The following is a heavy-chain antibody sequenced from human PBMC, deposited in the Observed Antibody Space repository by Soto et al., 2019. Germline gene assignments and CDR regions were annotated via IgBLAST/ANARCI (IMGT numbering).Heavy chain of an antibody. CDR3: ARGPGGSGSYRPPPYYFYYGMDV. D-gene: IGHD3-10*01. J-gene: IGHJ6*02. CDR2: VYDSGST. Sequence: ETLSLTCTVSGGSISSYYWSWIRQPPGKGLEWIGHVYDSGSTNYNPSLKGRVSISIDTSKNQFSLKLTSVTAADTAVFYCARGPGGSGSYRPPPYYFYYGMDVWGQGTTVTVSS. CDR1: GGSISSYY. V-gene: IGHV4-59*01.